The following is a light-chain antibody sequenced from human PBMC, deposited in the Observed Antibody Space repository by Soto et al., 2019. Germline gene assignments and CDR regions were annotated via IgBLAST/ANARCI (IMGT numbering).Light chain of an antibody. CDR2: STN. CDR1: TGAVTSSNY. J-gene: IGLJ2*01. Sequence: QAVVTQEPSLTVSPGGTVTLTCAVYTGAVTSSNYPNWFQQKPGQAPRALIYSTNHKYSWTPARFSGSLLGGKAALTLSGVQPEDEADYYCLLYYGGQLGVFGGGTKRTVL. CDR3: LLYYGGQLGV. V-gene: IGLV7-43*01.